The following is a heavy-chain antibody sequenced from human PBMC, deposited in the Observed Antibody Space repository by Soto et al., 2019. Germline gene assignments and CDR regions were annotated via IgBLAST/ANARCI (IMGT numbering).Heavy chain of an antibody. CDR3: ARVPRWLQLYYFDY. CDR2: INHSGST. J-gene: IGHJ4*02. D-gene: IGHD5-12*01. V-gene: IGHV4-34*01. CDR1: DGSFRGYY. Sequence: TSVTLCLTWAVYDGSFRGYYWRWIRQPPGKGLEWIGEINHSGSTNYNPSLKSRVTISVDTSKNQFSLKLSSVTAADTAVYYCARVPRWLQLYYFDYWGQGTLVTVSS.